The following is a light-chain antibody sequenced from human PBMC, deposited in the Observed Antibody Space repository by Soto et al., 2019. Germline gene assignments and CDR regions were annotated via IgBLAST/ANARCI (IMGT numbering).Light chain of an antibody. CDR3: QQRNIWPPVT. CDR1: PSVPNY. J-gene: IGKJ5*01. CDR2: GAF. Sequence: EIVLTQSPATLSLSPGERATLSCRASPSVPNYLAWYQQKPGQAPRLLIYGAFNRATGITARFSGSGSGADFTLTISSLEPEDFAVYYCQQRNIWPPVTFGQGTRLEIK. V-gene: IGKV3-11*01.